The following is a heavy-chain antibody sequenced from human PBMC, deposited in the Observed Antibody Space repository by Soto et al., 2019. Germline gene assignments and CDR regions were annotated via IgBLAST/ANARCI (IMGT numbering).Heavy chain of an antibody. Sequence: SETLSLTCTVSGGSITNSYWSWIRQPPGKGLEWIGYIYYGGSTDYNPSLKSRVTMSGDTSKNQLSLKLNSVAAADTAVYYCARGEGYSFAHDYWGQGIQVTVSS. CDR1: GGSITNSY. J-gene: IGHJ4*02. CDR2: IYYGGST. V-gene: IGHV4-59*01. CDR3: ARGEGYSFAHDY. D-gene: IGHD5-18*01.